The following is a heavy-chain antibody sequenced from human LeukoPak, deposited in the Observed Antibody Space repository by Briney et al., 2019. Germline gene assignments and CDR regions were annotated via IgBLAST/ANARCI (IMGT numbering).Heavy chain of an antibody. CDR1: GYTFTGYC. J-gene: IGHJ4*02. V-gene: IGHV1-2*02. Sequence: GASVKVSCKASGYTFTGYCMHWVRQAPGQGLEWMGWINPNSGGTNYAQKFQGRVTMTRDTSISTAYMELSRLRSDDTAVYYCARGTYYYDSSGYYWHYWGQGTLVTVSS. D-gene: IGHD3-22*01. CDR3: ARGTYYYDSSGYYWHY. CDR2: INPNSGGT.